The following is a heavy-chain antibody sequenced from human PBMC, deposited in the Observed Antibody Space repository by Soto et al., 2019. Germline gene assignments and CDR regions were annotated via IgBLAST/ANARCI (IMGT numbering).Heavy chain of an antibody. D-gene: IGHD3-22*01. CDR3: AKADQYESSAQGDVFYFHY. Sequence: QVQLVESGGGVVQPGRSLRLSCAASGFTFSSYGMHWVREAAGKGLEWVAVISYDGSNKYYADSVKSRFTISRDNSKNTLCLQMYSLRAEDTALYYCAKADQYESSAQGDVFYFHYWGQATLLTVSS. CDR1: GFTFSSYG. J-gene: IGHJ4*02. CDR2: ISYDGSNK. V-gene: IGHV3-30*18.